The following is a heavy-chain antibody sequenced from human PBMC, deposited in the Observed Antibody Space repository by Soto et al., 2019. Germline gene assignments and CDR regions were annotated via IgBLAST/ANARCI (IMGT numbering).Heavy chain of an antibody. D-gene: IGHD1-26*01. CDR1: GFTFSSYG. V-gene: IGHV3-30*18. CDR3: AKGREGELLSC. Sequence: QVRLVESGGGVVQPGRSLRLSCAASGFTFSSYGMHWVRQAPGKGLEWVAVISYDGSNKYYADSVKGRFTISRDNSKNTLYLQMNSLRAEDTAVYYCAKGREGELLSCWGQGTLVTVSS. J-gene: IGHJ4*02. CDR2: ISYDGSNK.